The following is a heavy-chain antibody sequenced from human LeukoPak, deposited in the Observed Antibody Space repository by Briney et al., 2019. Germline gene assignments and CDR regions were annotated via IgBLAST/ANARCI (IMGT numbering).Heavy chain of an antibody. D-gene: IGHD3/OR15-3a*01. V-gene: IGHV4-31*03. CDR2: IYYSGST. J-gene: IGHJ4*02. CDR3: GRFLDWLPFDY. Sequence: TLSLTCTVSGGSITRVASYGSWIRQHPGGGLEWIRYIYYSGSTYSHPSLKSRVTISVDTSKIQFSLKLRSVTAADTAVYYFGRFLDWLPFDYWGQGTLVTVSS. CDR1: GGSITRVASY.